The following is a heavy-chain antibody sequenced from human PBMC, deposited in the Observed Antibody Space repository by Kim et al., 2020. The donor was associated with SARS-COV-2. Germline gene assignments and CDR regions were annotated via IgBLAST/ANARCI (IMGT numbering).Heavy chain of an antibody. D-gene: IGHD3-10*01. J-gene: IGHJ4*02. V-gene: IGHV4-34*01. Sequence: NYNPSLKSRVTISVDTSKNQLSLKLSSVTAADTAVYYCARVGYYGSGNDYWGQGTLVTVSS. CDR3: ARVGYYGSGNDY.